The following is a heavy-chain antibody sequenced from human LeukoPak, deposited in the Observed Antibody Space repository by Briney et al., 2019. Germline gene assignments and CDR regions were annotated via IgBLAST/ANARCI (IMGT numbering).Heavy chain of an antibody. Sequence: GGSLRLSCAASGFTFSSHWMHWVRQAPGKGLVWVSRIHDDGTTTNYADSVKGRFTISRDNAKNTLYLQMNSLRAEDTAVYYCAKEYCSNSVCHSLDYWGQGTLVTVSS. CDR1: GFTFSSHW. D-gene: IGHD2-8*01. J-gene: IGHJ4*02. V-gene: IGHV3-74*01. CDR3: AKEYCSNSVCHSLDY. CDR2: IHDDGTTT.